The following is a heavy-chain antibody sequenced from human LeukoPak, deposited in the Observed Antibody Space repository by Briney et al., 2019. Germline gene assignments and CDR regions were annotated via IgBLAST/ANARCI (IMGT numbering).Heavy chain of an antibody. D-gene: IGHD3-10*01. CDR2: IYYSGST. V-gene: IGHV4-59*08. CDR1: GGSISSYY. CDR3: AILWFGEYYFDY. J-gene: IGHJ4*02. Sequence: SETLSLACTVSGGSISSYYWSWIRQPPGKGLEWIGYIYYSGSTNYNPSLKSRVTISVDTSKNQFSLKLSSVTAADTAVYYCAILWFGEYYFDYWGQGTLVTVSS.